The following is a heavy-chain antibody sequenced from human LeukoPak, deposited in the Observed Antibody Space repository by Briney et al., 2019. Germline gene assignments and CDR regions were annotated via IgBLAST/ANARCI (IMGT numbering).Heavy chain of an antibody. D-gene: IGHD4-17*01. J-gene: IGHJ4*02. V-gene: IGHV3-48*03. CDR2: IISSGSTI. CDR3: ARRLRRNYFDY. CDR1: GFTFSSYE. Sequence: GGSLRLSCAASGFTFSSYEMNWVRQAPGKGLEGVSYIISSGSTIYYADSVKGRFTICRDNAKNSLYLQMNSLRAEDTAVYYCARRLRRNYFDYWGQGTLVTVSS.